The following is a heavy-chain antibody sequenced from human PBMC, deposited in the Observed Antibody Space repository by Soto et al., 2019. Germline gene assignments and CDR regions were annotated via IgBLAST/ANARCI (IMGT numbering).Heavy chain of an antibody. CDR3: ARGHSGSYLDY. J-gene: IGHJ4*02. V-gene: IGHV3-30-3*01. D-gene: IGHD1-26*01. Sequence: PGGSLRLSCAASGFTFSSYAVHWVRQAPGKGLEWVAVISYDGSNKYYADSVKGRFTISRDNSKNTLYLQMNSLRAEDTAVYYCARGHSGSYLDYWGQGTLVTVSS. CDR2: ISYDGSNK. CDR1: GFTFSSYA.